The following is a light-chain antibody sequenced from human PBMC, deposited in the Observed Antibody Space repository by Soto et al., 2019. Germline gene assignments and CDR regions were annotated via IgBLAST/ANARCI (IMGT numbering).Light chain of an antibody. CDR3: QQYNNWWT. CDR1: QSVSNN. V-gene: IGKV3-15*01. Sequence: EIVMTQSPATLSVSPGERATLSCRASQSVSNNLAWYQKKPGQAPRLLIYGASTRATGIPARFSGSGSGTEFTLPISSLQSEDFAFYYCQQYNNWWTFGQGTMVDIK. J-gene: IGKJ1*01. CDR2: GAS.